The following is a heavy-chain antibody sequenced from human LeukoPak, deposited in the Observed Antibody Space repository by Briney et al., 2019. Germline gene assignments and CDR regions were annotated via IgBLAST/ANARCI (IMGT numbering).Heavy chain of an antibody. V-gene: IGHV4-31*03. Sequence: SETLSLTCTVSGDSISSGGHYWNWLRQRPGKGLEWMGFIFYTGTTYYNPSLKGRVTISVDTSKNQFSLKLSSMTAADTAVYYCARSPGIWNEYGRLEYWGQGALVTVSS. J-gene: IGHJ4*02. CDR1: GDSISSGGHY. D-gene: IGHD1-1*01. CDR2: IFYTGTT. CDR3: ARSPGIWNEYGRLEY.